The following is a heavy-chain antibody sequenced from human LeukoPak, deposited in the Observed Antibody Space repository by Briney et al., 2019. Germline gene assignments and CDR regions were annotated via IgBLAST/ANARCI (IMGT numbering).Heavy chain of an antibody. Sequence: SETLSLTCTVSGGSISSYYWSWIRQPPGKGLEWIGYIYYSGYTNYNPSLKSRVTISVDTSKNQFSLKLSSVTAADTAVYYCARGVTIFGVVIIRYYYMDVWGKGTTVTVSS. CDR1: GGSISSYY. D-gene: IGHD3-3*01. J-gene: IGHJ6*03. V-gene: IGHV4-59*12. CDR3: ARGVTIFGVVIIRYYYMDV. CDR2: IYYSGYT.